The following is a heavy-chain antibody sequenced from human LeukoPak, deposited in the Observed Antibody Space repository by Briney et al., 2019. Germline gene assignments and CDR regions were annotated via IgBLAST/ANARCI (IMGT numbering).Heavy chain of an antibody. CDR1: GSTFSNFW. CDR3: VAGTTY. J-gene: IGHJ4*02. V-gene: IGHV3-7*05. Sequence: GGSLRLSCAASGSTFSNFWMTWVRQAPGKGLEWVAIIKQDGSQKYYVDSVKGRFTISRDNARNSLYLQMNSLRAEDTAVYWAVAGTTYWGQGTLVTVSS. CDR2: IKQDGSQK. D-gene: IGHD6-19*01.